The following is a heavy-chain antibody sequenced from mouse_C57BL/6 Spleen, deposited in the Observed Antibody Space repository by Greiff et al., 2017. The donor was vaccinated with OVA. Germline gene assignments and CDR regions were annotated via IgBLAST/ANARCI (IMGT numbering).Heavy chain of an antibody. J-gene: IGHJ3*01. CDR3: ARPGDGGDWFAY. Sequence: EVQLVESGGGLVKPGGSLKLSCAASGFTFSDYGMHWVRQAPEKGLEWVAYISSGSSTIYYADTVKGRFTISRDNAKNTLFLQMTSLRSENTAMYYCARPGDGGDWFAYWGQGTLVTVAA. CDR2: ISSGSSTI. D-gene: IGHD2-3*01. CDR1: GFTFSDYG. V-gene: IGHV5-17*01.